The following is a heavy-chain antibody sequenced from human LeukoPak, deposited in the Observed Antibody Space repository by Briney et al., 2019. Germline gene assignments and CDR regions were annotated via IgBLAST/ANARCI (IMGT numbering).Heavy chain of an antibody. D-gene: IGHD5-24*01. CDR3: ARGRDGYNCDF. Sequence: ASVTVSCKASGYSLSNYGLSWVRQAPGQGLEWMGWISGNNGNTNYLQKFQGRVTMTTDTSTNTAYMELRSLRSDDTAIYYCARGRDGYNCDFWGQGTPVTVSS. CDR2: ISGNNGNT. J-gene: IGHJ4*02. CDR1: GYSLSNYG. V-gene: IGHV1-18*01.